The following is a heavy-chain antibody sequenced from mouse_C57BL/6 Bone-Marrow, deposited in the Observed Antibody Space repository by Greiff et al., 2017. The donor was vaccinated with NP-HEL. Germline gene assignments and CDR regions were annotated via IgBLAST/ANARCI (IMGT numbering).Heavy chain of an antibody. V-gene: IGHV1-82*01. CDR3: ARKNNYYGSSFDY. CDR2: IYPGDGDT. D-gene: IGHD1-1*01. J-gene: IGHJ2*01. Sequence: QVTLKVSGPELVKPGASVKISCKASGYAFSSSWMNWVKQRPGKGLEGIGRIYPGDGDTNYNGKFKGKATLTADKSSSTAYMQLSSLTSEDSAVYFCARKNNYYGSSFDYWGQGTTLTVSS. CDR1: GYAFSSSW.